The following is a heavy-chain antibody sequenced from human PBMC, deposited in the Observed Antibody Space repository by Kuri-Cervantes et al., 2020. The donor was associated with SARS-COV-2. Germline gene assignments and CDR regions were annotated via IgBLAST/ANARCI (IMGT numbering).Heavy chain of an antibody. J-gene: IGHJ5*02. V-gene: IGHV3-30-3*01. CDR3: ARDGRGSSSEWFDP. CDR1: GFTFSSYA. CDR2: ISYDGSNK. D-gene: IGHD6-6*01. Sequence: GGSLRLSCAASGFTFSSYAMHWVRQVPGKGLEWVAVISYDGSNKYYADSVKGRFTISRDNSKNTLYLQMNSLRAEDTAVYYCARDGRGSSSEWFDPWGQGTLVTVSS.